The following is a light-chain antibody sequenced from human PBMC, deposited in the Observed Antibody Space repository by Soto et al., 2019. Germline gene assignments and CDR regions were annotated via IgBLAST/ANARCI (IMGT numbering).Light chain of an antibody. J-gene: IGKJ1*01. Sequence: DVVMTQSPLSLPVTLGQPASISCRSSQSLIHSDGNTYLNWFQQRPGQSPRRLIYKVSDRDSGVPDRLTGSGSGTDFTLKISRVEAEDVGVYYCMQGTHWPWTFGQVTEVEIK. CDR3: MQGTHWPWT. V-gene: IGKV2-30*02. CDR1: QSLIHSDGNTY. CDR2: KVS.